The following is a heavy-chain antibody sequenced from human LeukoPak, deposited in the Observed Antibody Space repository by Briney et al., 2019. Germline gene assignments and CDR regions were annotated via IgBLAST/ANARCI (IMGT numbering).Heavy chain of an antibody. CDR2: IYYRGTT. V-gene: IGHV4-39*07. D-gene: IGHD6-13*01. J-gene: IGHJ4*02. CDR3: ARISSSSWSTIGY. Sequence: SETLSLTCTVSGGSISSSSYYRGWIRQPPGKGLEWIGSIYYRGTTYYNPSLKSRVTISVDTSKNQFSLKLSSVTAADTAVYYCARISSSSWSTIGYWGQGTLVTVSS. CDR1: GGSISSSSYY.